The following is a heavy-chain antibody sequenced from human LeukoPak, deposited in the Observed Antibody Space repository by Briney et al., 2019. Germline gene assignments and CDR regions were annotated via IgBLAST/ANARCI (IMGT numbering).Heavy chain of an antibody. D-gene: IGHD1-26*01. Sequence: ASVKVSCKASGYTFTSYYMHWVRQAPGQGLEWMGIINPSGGSTSYAQKFQGRVTMTRDTSTSTVYMELSSLRSEDTAVYYCGSGRGGNWFDPWGQGTLVTVSS. J-gene: IGHJ5*02. V-gene: IGHV1-46*01. CDR2: INPSGGST. CDR1: GYTFTSYY. CDR3: GSGRGGNWFDP.